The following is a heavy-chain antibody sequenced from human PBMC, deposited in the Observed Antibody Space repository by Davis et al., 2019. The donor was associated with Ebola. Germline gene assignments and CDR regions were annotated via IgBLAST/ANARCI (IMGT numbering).Heavy chain of an antibody. CDR3: ARTTKANIEDSGLGYNSFDS. Sequence: SETLSLTCAVYGGSFSDYLWSWIRQPPEKGLEWIGEISHHNGDTNYNPSLRSRVVISVDSSKNQFSLEINSVTAADTATYYCARTTKANIEDSGLGYNSFDSWGQGVLVSVSS. J-gene: IGHJ5*01. D-gene: IGHD1-1*01. V-gene: IGHV4-34*01. CDR1: GGSFSDYL. CDR2: ISHHNGDT.